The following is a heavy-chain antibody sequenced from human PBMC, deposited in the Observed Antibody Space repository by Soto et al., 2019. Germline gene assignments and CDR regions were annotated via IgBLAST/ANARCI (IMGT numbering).Heavy chain of an antibody. V-gene: IGHV4-31*02. CDR1: GGSISSGGYY. D-gene: IGHD3-10*01. J-gene: IGHJ4*02. CDR3: ARGVTLVRGVIHTPYFDY. CDR2: IYYSGST. Sequence: SRTLSLTCTVSGGSISSGGYYWSWIRQHPGKGLEWIGYIYYSGSTYYNPSLKSRVTISVDTSKNQFSLKLSSVTAADTAVYYCARGVTLVRGVIHTPYFDYWGQGALVTVSS.